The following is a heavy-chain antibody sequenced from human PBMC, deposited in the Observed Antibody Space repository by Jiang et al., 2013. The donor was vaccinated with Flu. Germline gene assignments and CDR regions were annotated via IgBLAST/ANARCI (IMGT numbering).Heavy chain of an antibody. V-gene: IGHV4-4*02. J-gene: IGHJ4*02. CDR2: IYYSGIA. D-gene: IGHD3-10*01. CDR1: GASISSTHW. CDR3: ARGVGTFEGVTPPFDY. Sequence: SGTLSLTCDVSGASISSTHWWSWVRQSPEKGLEWIGEIYYSGIANYNPSLKSRVTLSLDRSKNQFSLTVKSLTAADTAVYYCARGVGTFEGVTPPFDYWGQGIQGHRLL.